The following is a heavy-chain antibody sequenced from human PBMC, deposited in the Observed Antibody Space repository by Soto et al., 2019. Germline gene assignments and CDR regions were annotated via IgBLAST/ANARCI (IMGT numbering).Heavy chain of an antibody. V-gene: IGHV4-61*01. CDR2: IYYSGST. CDR1: GGSVSSGSYY. Sequence: PSETLSLTCTVSGGSVSSGSYYWSWIRQPPGKGLEWIGYIYYSGSTNYNPSLKSRVTISVDTSKNQFSLKLSSVTAADTAVYYCARGYGISWYGMDVWGQETTVTVSS. CDR3: ARGYGISWYGMDV. J-gene: IGHJ6*02. D-gene: IGHD1-20*01.